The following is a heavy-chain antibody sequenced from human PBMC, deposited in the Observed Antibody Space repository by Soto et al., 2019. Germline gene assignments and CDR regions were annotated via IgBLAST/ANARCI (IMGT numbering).Heavy chain of an antibody. V-gene: IGHV1-18*04. Sequence: ASVKVSCKASGYTFTSYGISWVRQAPGQGLEWMGWISAYNGNTNYAQKLQGRVTMTTDTSTSTAYMELRSLRSDDTAVYYCARDPRKGSRSGWYGRVNWFDPWGQGTLVTVSS. CDR1: GYTFTSYG. CDR3: ARDPRKGSRSGWYGRVNWFDP. J-gene: IGHJ5*02. CDR2: ISAYNGNT. D-gene: IGHD6-19*01.